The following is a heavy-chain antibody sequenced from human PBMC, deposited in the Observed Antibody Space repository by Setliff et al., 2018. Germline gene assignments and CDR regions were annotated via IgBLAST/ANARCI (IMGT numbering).Heavy chain of an antibody. D-gene: IGHD7-27*01. J-gene: IGHJ4*02. CDR3: VRDLHWGFDY. CDR2: ISSSSSYI. V-gene: IGHV3-21*01. Sequence: AGGSLRLSCAASGFTFSSYSMNWVRQAPGKGLEWVSSISSSSSYIYYADSVKGRFTISSDNAKNSLYLQMNSLRAEDTAVYYCVRDLHWGFDYWGLGTLVTVSS. CDR1: GFTFSSYS.